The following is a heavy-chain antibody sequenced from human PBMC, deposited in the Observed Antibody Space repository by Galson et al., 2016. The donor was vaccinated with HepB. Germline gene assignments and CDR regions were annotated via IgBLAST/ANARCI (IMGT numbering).Heavy chain of an antibody. J-gene: IGHJ6*02. CDR2: ISRISNSI. CDR3: ARDNQFYLWGDYYYGMDV. CDR1: GFTFSSHS. V-gene: IGHV3-48*02. Sequence: SLRLSCAASGFTFSSHSMNWVRQAPGKGLEWISYISRISNSIYFADSVKGRFTISRDNDKNSLFLQMNSLRDEDTAVYYCARDNQFYLWGDYYYGMDVWGQGTTVIVSS. D-gene: IGHD3-16*01.